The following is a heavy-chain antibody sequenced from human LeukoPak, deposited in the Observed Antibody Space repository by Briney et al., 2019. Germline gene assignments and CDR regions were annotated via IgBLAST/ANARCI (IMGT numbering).Heavy chain of an antibody. D-gene: IGHD2/OR15-2a*01. V-gene: IGHV1-69*06. Sequence: SVKVSCKASGGTFSSYAISWVRQAPGQGLEWMGGIIPIFGTANYAQKFQGRVTMTGDTSTSTAYMELSSLRSDDTARYFCARDSSTWYSDYYYYMDVWGKGTTVTVSS. J-gene: IGHJ6*03. CDR1: GGTFSSYA. CDR2: IIPIFGTA. CDR3: ARDSSTWYSDYYYYMDV.